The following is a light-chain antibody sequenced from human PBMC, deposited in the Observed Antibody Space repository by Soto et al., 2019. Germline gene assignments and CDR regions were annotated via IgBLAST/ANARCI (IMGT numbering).Light chain of an antibody. CDR3: QQSYSTLPIT. Sequence: DIQMTQSPSTLSASVGDRVTIPCRTSQSISGYLNWYRHKPGKAPTLLIYAASTLQSGVPSRFSGSGSGTDFTLTISNLQPEDFATYYCQQSYSTLPITFGQGTRLEIK. CDR1: QSISGY. CDR2: AAS. V-gene: IGKV1-39*01. J-gene: IGKJ5*01.